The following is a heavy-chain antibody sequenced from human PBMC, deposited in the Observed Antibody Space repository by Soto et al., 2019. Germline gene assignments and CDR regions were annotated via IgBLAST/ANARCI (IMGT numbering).Heavy chain of an antibody. Sequence: PSETLSLTCTVSGCSIRSSSYYWGWIRQPPGKGLEWIGSIYYSGSTYYNPSLKSRVTISVDTSKNQFSLKLSSVTAADTAVYYCARQSPRNWFDPWGQGTLVTVS. V-gene: IGHV4-39*01. CDR1: GCSIRSSSYY. J-gene: IGHJ5*02. CDR2: IYYSGST. CDR3: ARQSPRNWFDP.